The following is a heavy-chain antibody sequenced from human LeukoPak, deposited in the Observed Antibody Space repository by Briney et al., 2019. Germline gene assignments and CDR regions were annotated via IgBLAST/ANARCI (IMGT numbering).Heavy chain of an antibody. CDR3: AKSSSIAALLDY. V-gene: IGHV3-11*01. CDR2: ISISGSDT. Sequence: GGSLRLSCAASGFAFSDYYMSWIRQAPGEGLDWLSYISISGSDTFYADSVSGRFTISRDNAKNSLFLQMNSLRVEDTAVYYCAKSSSIAALLDYWGQGTLVTVSS. CDR1: GFAFSDYY. D-gene: IGHD6-6*01. J-gene: IGHJ4*02.